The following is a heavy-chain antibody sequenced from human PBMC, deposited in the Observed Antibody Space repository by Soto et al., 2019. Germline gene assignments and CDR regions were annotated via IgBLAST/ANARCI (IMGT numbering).Heavy chain of an antibody. V-gene: IGHV3-30*18. CDR1: GFTFSGCG. Sequence: QVQLVESGGGVVQPGRSLRLSCAASGFTFSGCGMHWVRQAPGTGLEWVAVISYDGSKKYYADSVKGRFTISRDNSKNTLDLHMNSLRADDKAVYYCAKGIGVDSGSDFVFHYWGQGTLVTVSS. D-gene: IGHD5-12*01. CDR3: AKGIGVDSGSDFVFHY. J-gene: IGHJ4*02. CDR2: ISYDGSKK.